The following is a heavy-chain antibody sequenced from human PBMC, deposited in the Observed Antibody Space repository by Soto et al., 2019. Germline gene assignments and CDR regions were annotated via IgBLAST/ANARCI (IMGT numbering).Heavy chain of an antibody. CDR2: TYYRSRWFN. J-gene: IGHJ6*03. CDR1: GDSVSSNGAA. D-gene: IGHD6-19*01. Sequence: QVQLQDPVPGLVKPSQTLSLTCAISGDSVSSNGAAWNWIRLSPSRGLEWLARTYYRSRWFNDYVVSVRSRITVNPDTSKNQFTLQQTSVTPEDTAVYYCAGTTSHQWYYMDVWGKGTTVTASS. CDR3: AGTTSHQWYYMDV. V-gene: IGHV6-1*01.